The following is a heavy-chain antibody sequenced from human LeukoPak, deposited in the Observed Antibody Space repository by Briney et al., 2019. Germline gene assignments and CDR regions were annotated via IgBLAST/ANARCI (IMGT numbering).Heavy chain of an antibody. CDR1: GGSFSGYY. D-gene: IGHD2-21*01. V-gene: IGHV4-34*01. J-gene: IGHJ5*02. CDR3: ARQAYVIGWFDP. CDR2: INHSGSA. Sequence: SETLSLTCAVYGGSFSGYYWSWIRQPPGKGLEWIGEINHSGSANYNPSLKSRVTISVDTSKNQFSLKLSSVTAADTAVYYCARQAYVIGWFDPWGQGTLVTVSS.